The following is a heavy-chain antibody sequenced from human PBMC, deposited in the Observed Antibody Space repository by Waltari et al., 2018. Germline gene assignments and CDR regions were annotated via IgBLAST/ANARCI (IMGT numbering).Heavy chain of an antibody. CDR2: IKQDGSEK. V-gene: IGHV3-7*01. D-gene: IGHD2-15*01. Sequence: LQLQESGPGLVKPSETLSLTCIVSGDSISSSNYYWGWVRQAPGKGLEWVANIKQDGSEKYYVDSVKGRFTISRDNAKNSLYLQMNSLRAEDTAVYYCARPRYCSGGSCSHAFDIWGQGTMVTVSS. CDR1: GDSISSSNYY. CDR3: ARPRYCSGGSCSHAFDI. J-gene: IGHJ3*02.